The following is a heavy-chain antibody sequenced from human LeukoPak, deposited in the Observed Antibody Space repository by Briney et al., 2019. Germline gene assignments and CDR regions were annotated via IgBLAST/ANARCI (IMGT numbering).Heavy chain of an antibody. J-gene: IGHJ6*03. CDR1: GGSISSYY. CDR2: IYCSGST. CDR3: ARDRYSGSYYGYHYYYMDV. Sequence: SETLSLTCTVSGGSISSYYWSWIRQPPGKGLEWIGYIYCSGSTNYNPSLKSRVTISVDTSKNQFSLKLSSVTAADTAVYYCARDRYSGSYYGYHYYYMDVWGKGTTVTISS. V-gene: IGHV4-59*01. D-gene: IGHD1-26*01.